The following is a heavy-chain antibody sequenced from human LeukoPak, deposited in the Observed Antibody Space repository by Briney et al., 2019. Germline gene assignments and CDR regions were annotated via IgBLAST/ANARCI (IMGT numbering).Heavy chain of an antibody. CDR3: ANNQDFRFDY. D-gene: IGHD1-1*01. Sequence: PGGSLRLSCAASGFTFSSYSMNWVRQAPGKGLEWVSSISSSSSYIYYADSVKGRFTISRDNAKNSLYLQMNSLRPEDTAIYYCANNQDFRFDYWGQGTLVTVSS. CDR1: GFTFSSYS. CDR2: ISSSSSYI. V-gene: IGHV3-21*01. J-gene: IGHJ4*02.